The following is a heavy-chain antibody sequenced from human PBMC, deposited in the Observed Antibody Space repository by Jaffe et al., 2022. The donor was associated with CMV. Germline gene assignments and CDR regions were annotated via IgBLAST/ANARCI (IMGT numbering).Heavy chain of an antibody. J-gene: IGHJ1*01. CDR2: ISASGDKT. V-gene: IGHV3-23*01. CDR3: ARGTSNPGD. D-gene: IGHD1-1*01. CDR1: GFSFSTND. Sequence: EVQLLESGGGLLQPGGSLRLSCAVSGFSFSTNDMSWVRQAPGKGLEWVSSISASGDKTFYADSVKGRFTISRDNSKNTLLLQMNSLRAEDTALYYCARGTSNPGDWGQGTLVTVSS.